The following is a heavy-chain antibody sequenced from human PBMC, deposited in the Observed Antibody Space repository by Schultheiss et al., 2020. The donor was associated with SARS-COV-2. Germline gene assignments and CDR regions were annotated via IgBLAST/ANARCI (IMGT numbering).Heavy chain of an antibody. V-gene: IGHV3-9*01. CDR1: GFTFSSYA. D-gene: IGHD3-16*01. J-gene: IGHJ4*02. CDR2: ISWNSGSI. Sequence: GGSLRLSCAASGFTFSSYAMHWVRQAPGKGLEWVSGISWNSGSIGYADSVKGRFTISRDNGKNSLYLQMNSLRAEDTAVYYCARDGGGCDYWGQGTLVTVSS. CDR3: ARDGGGCDY.